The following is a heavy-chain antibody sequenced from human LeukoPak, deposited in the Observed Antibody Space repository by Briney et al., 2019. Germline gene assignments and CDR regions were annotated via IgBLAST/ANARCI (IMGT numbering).Heavy chain of an antibody. CDR3: ARDTYCSGGSCYSLAVDY. Sequence: GGSLRLSCAASGFTFSSYAMHWVRQAPGKGLEWVAVISYDGSNKYYADSVKGRFTISRDNSKNTLYLQMNSLSAEDTAVYYCARDTYCSGGSCYSLAVDYWGQGTLVTVSS. CDR1: GFTFSSYA. V-gene: IGHV3-30*04. J-gene: IGHJ4*02. D-gene: IGHD2-15*01. CDR2: ISYDGSNK.